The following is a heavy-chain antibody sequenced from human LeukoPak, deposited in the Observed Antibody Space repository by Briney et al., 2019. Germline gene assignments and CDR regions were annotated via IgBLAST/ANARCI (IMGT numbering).Heavy chain of an antibody. D-gene: IGHD2-15*01. J-gene: IGHJ4*02. CDR2: IYYSGST. Sequence: SQTLSLTCAVSGGSISSGDYSWSWIRQPPGKGLEWIGNIYYSGSTYYNPSLKSRVTISVDRSKNQLSLKLSSVTAADTAVYYCASRYGSGGNYYDYWGQGTLVTVSS. CDR1: GGSISSGDYS. CDR3: ASRYGSGGNYYDY. V-gene: IGHV4-30-2*01.